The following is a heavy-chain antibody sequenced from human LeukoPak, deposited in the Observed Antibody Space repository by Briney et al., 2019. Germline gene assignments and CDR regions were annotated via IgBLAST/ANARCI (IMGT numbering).Heavy chain of an antibody. V-gene: IGHV3-53*01. D-gene: IGHD2-21*01. Sequence: GGSLRLPCAASGFIVSSNHMSWVRQAPGKGLEWVSVIYSGGGTYYADSVKGRFTISRDKSKDTLYLQMNSLRAEDTALFYCAARWGYHGFDIWGQGTMVAVSS. J-gene: IGHJ3*02. CDR2: IYSGGGT. CDR1: GFIVSSNH. CDR3: AARWGYHGFDI.